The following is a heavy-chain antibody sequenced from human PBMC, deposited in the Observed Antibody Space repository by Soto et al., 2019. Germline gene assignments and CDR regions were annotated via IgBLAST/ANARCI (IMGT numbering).Heavy chain of an antibody. CDR3: ASLWFGELHQSPDYYYGMDV. D-gene: IGHD3-10*01. J-gene: IGHJ6*02. V-gene: IGHV1-69*13. CDR1: GGTFSSYA. Sequence: SVKVSCKASGGTFSSYAISWVRQAPGQGLEWMGGIIPIFGTANYAQKFQGRVTITADESTSTAYMELSSLRSEDTAVYYCASLWFGELHQSPDYYYGMDVWGQGTTVTVSS. CDR2: IIPIFGTA.